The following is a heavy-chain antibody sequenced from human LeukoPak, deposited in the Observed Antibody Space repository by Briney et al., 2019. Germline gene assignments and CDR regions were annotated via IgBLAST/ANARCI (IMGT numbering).Heavy chain of an antibody. V-gene: IGHV4-59*01. CDR2: IYYSGST. CDR1: GGSISSYY. Sequence: PSETLSLTCTVSGGSISSYYWSWIRQSPGKGLEWIGYIYYSGSTNYNPSLKSRVTISVDTSKNQFSLKLSSVTAADTAVYYCARGSRYSSGWYEDYWGQGTLVTVSS. D-gene: IGHD6-19*01. J-gene: IGHJ4*02. CDR3: ARGSRYSSGWYEDY.